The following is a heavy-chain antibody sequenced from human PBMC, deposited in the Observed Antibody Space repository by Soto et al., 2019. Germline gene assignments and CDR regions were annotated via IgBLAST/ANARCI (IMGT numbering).Heavy chain of an antibody. CDR1: GYSFTSYW. V-gene: IGHV5-51*01. Sequence: GASLKISCKGSGYSFTSYWIGWVRQMPGKGLEWMGIIYPGDSDTRYSPSFQGQVNISADKSISTAYLQWSSLKASDTAMYYCARSPAADGQYYYYMDVWGKGTTVTVSS. CDR3: ARSPAADGQYYYYMDV. J-gene: IGHJ6*03. D-gene: IGHD2-2*01. CDR2: IYPGDSDT.